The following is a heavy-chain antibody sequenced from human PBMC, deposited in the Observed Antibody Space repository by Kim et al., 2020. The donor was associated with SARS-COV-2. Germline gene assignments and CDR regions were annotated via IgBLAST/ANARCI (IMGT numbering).Heavy chain of an antibody. CDR3: ARGRERNWNDFSRDY. CDR1: GGSFSGYY. V-gene: IGHV4-34*01. J-gene: IGHJ4*02. D-gene: IGHD1-1*01. CDR2: INHSGST. Sequence: SETLSLTCAVYGGSFSGYYWNWIRQPPGKGLEWIGEINHSGSTNYNPSLKSRVTISVDTSKNQFSLKLSSVTAADTAVYYCARGRERNWNDFSRDYWGQGTLVTDSS.